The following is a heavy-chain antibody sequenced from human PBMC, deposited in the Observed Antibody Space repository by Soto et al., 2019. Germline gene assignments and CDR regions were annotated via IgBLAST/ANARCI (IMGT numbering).Heavy chain of an antibody. Sequence: EVQLLESGGGLVQPGGSLRLSCAASGFTFISYAMSWVRQAPGKGLEWVSAISGGGGSTYYADSVKGRFTISRDNSKNTLYLQMNSLRAEDTAVYYCARDPSGGSTGGYHIYWYFDLWGRGTLVTVSS. CDR1: GFTFISYA. J-gene: IGHJ2*01. CDR2: ISGGGGST. CDR3: ARDPSGGSTGGYHIYWYFDL. D-gene: IGHD2-8*02. V-gene: IGHV3-23*01.